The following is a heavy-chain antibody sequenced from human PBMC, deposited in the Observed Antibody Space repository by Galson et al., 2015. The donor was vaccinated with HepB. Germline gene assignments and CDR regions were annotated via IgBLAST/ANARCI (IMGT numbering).Heavy chain of an antibody. J-gene: IGHJ4*02. CDR2: ISIDGTVT. CDR1: KSFFGSYW. CDR3: ASGALM. Sequence: SLRLSCAGSKSFFGSYWMHWVRQIPGKGLVWVSRISIDGTVTDYADSVKGRFTISRDSAGSTLYLQMNSLRGDDTGLYYCASGALMGGQGILVTVSS. V-gene: IGHV3-74*01.